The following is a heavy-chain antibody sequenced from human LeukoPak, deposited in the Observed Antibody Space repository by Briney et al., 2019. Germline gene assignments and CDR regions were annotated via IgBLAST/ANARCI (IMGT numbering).Heavy chain of an antibody. CDR3: ARDPGSYTPY. CDR2: IKQDGSEK. V-gene: IGHV3-7*01. Sequence: PGGSLRLSCTASGFIVSSNYMSWVRQAPGKGLEWVANIKQDGSEKYYADSVKVRFTISRDNARNSLYLQMNSLRVEDTAVYYCARDPGSYTPYWGQGTLVTVSS. CDR1: GFIVSSNY. D-gene: IGHD1-26*01. J-gene: IGHJ4*02.